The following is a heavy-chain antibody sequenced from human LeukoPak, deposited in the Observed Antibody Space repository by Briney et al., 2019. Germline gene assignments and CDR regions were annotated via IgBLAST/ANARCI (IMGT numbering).Heavy chain of an antibody. Sequence: GGSLRLSCEASGFTFSSLGTHWVRQTPGKGLEWVAFRHYNGITEKYADSVMGRFSFSRDNSKNIFYLQMNSLRVEDTAMYYCATEGGSGSFYRYFRNWGQGTLVTVSS. CDR3: ATEGGSGSFYRYFRN. J-gene: IGHJ1*01. V-gene: IGHV3-30*02. CDR1: GFTFSSLG. CDR2: RHYNGITE. D-gene: IGHD1-26*01.